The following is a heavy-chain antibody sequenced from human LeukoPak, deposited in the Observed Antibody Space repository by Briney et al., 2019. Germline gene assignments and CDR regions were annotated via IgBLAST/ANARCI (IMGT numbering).Heavy chain of an antibody. CDR2: ISYDGSNK. D-gene: IGHD6-13*01. Sequence: GRSLRLSCAASGFTFSNYGMHWVRQAPGKGLEWVAVISYDGSNKYYADSVKGRFTISRDNSKNTLYLQMNSLRAEDTAVYYCARDGPYSSSWFSFDYWGQGTLVTVSS. V-gene: IGHV3-30*19. CDR1: GFTFSNYG. CDR3: ARDGPYSSSWFSFDY. J-gene: IGHJ4*02.